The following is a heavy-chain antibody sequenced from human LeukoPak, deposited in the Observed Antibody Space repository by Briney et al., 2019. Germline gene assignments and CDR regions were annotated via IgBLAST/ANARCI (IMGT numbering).Heavy chain of an antibody. CDR1: GFTFSSYA. V-gene: IGHV3-48*04. CDR2: ISSSSSTI. CDR3: ARDQGLLWFGELPDAFDI. D-gene: IGHD3-10*01. Sequence: GGSLRLSCAASGFTFSSYAMSWVRQAPGKGLEWVSYISSSSSTIYYADSVKGRFTISRDNAKNSLYLQMNSLRAEDTAVYYCARDQGLLWFGELPDAFDIWGQGTMVTVSS. J-gene: IGHJ3*02.